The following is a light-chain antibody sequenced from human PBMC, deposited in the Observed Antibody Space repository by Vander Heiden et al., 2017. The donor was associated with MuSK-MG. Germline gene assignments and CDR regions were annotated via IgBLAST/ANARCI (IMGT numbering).Light chain of an antibody. J-gene: IGLJ2*01. V-gene: IGLV2-23*02. Sequence: QSALTQPASLSGSPGQSPTISCTGTSSDIGNFNLVSWYQQHPGKGPKLIIYEVTKRPSGVSDRFSGSKSGNTASLTIARLQTEDEADYYGCSYAGSVVFGGGTKLTVL. CDR2: EVT. CDR1: SSDIGNFNL. CDR3: CSYAGSVV.